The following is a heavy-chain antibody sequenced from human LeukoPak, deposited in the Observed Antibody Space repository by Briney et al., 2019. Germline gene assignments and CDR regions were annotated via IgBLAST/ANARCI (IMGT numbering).Heavy chain of an antibody. Sequence: SETLSLTCTVSGGSISSSSYYWGWIRQPPVKGLEWIGSIYYSGSTYYNPSLKSRVTISVDTSKNQFSLKLSSVTAADTAVYYCARRRFVRGPDVVNPFDYWGQGTLVTVSS. J-gene: IGHJ4*02. V-gene: IGHV4-39*01. CDR3: ARRRFVRGPDVVNPFDY. D-gene: IGHD2-8*01. CDR1: GGSISSSSYY. CDR2: IYYSGST.